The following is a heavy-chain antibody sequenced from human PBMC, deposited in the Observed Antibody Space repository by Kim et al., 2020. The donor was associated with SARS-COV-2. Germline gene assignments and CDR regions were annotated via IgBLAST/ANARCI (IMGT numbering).Heavy chain of an antibody. J-gene: IGHJ4*02. Sequence: DSGKGRFTISRDNSKNTLYLQMNSLRAEDTAVYYCAKPPYCSGGSCRDYWGQGTLVTVSS. D-gene: IGHD2-15*01. V-gene: IGHV3-30*02. CDR3: AKPPYCSGGSCRDY.